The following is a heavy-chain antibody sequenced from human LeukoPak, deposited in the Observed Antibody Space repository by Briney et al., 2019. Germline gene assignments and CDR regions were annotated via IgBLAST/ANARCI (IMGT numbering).Heavy chain of an antibody. CDR3: ARFRITMIVVVITRGGYFDH. V-gene: IGHV3-11*01. CDR2: ISSSGSTI. Sequence: GGSLRLSCAASGFTFSDYYMSWIRQAPGKGLEWVSYISSSGSTIYYADSVKGRFTISRDNAKNSLYLQMNSLRAEDTAVYYCARFRITMIVVVITRGGYFDHWGQGTLVTVSS. CDR1: GFTFSDYY. D-gene: IGHD3-22*01. J-gene: IGHJ4*02.